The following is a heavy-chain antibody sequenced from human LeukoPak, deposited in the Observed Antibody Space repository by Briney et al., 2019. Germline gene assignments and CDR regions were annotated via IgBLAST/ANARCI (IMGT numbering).Heavy chain of an antibody. CDR1: GFTFSVAA. D-gene: IGHD6-19*01. V-gene: IGHV3-43*02. CDR2: ISGDGGST. CDR3: ARESETSGWYDY. Sequence: GGSLRLSCAASGFTFSVAAMTWVRQAPGKGLEWVSLISGDGGSTFYADSVRGRFTISRDNTRKSLSLQMSSLRSEDTALYYCARESETSGWYDYWGQGTLVTVSS. J-gene: IGHJ4*02.